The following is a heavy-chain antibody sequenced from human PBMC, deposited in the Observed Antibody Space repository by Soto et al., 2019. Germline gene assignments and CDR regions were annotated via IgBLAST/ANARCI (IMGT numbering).Heavy chain of an antibody. Sequence: EVQLVESGGGLVQSGGSLRLSCAASGFTFSSYEMNWVRQAPGKGLEWISYIRNSGSTIYYADSVKGRFTISRDDAKNSLYLQMNILRAEDTAVYYCARSGYNVVLDYWGQGTLVTVSS. J-gene: IGHJ4*02. D-gene: IGHD5-12*01. V-gene: IGHV3-48*03. CDR1: GFTFSSYE. CDR2: IRNSGSTI. CDR3: ARSGYNVVLDY.